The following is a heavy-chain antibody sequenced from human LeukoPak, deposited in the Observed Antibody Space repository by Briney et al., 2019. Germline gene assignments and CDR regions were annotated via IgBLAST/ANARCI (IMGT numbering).Heavy chain of an antibody. Sequence: GASVTVSCKASGYTFTGYYMHWVRQAPGQGLEWMGWINPNSGGTNYAQKFQGRVTMTRDTSISTAYMELSRLRSDDTAVYYCARRWDLAAARRAAFDIWGQGTMVTVSS. CDR1: GYTFTGYY. J-gene: IGHJ3*02. V-gene: IGHV1-2*02. D-gene: IGHD6-13*01. CDR3: ARRWDLAAARRAAFDI. CDR2: INPNSGGT.